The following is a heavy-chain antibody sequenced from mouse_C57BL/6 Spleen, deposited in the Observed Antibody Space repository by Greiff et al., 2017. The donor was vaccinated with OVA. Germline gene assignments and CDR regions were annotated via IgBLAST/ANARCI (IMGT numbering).Heavy chain of an antibody. CDR2: IRNKANGYTT. CDR1: GFTFTDYY. CDR3: ARYLGGLDY. V-gene: IGHV7-3*01. J-gene: IGHJ2*01. Sequence: DVHLVESGGGLVQPGGSLSLSCAASGFTFTDYYMSWVRQPPGKALEWLGFIRNKANGYTTEYSASVKGRFTISRDNSQSILYLQMNALRAEDSATYYCARYLGGLDYWGQGTTLTVSS.